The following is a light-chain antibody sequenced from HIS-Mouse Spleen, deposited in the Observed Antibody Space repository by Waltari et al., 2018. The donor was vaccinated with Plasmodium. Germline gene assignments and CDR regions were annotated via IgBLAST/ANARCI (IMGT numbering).Light chain of an antibody. Sequence: AIWLTPSPSLLPASTGDRGTISCRMSQVISSYLAWYQQKPGKAPELLIYAASTLQSGVPSRFSGSGSGTDFTLTISCLQSEDFATYYCQQYYSFPYTFGQGTKLEIK. CDR2: AAS. J-gene: IGKJ2*01. CDR3: QQYYSFPYT. CDR1: QVISSY. V-gene: IGKV1D-8*02.